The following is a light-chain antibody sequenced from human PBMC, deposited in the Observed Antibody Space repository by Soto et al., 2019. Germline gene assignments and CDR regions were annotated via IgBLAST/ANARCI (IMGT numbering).Light chain of an antibody. J-gene: IGKJ1*01. Sequence: EIVMTQSPATLSVSPGERATLSCRASQSVGSDLAWYHHKPGQAPRLLIYAASTRATGIPVRFSGSGSGTDFTLTISRLEPEDFAVYFCQYYDSFRTFGQGTKVDTK. CDR1: QSVGSD. V-gene: IGKV3-15*01. CDR2: AAS. CDR3: QYYDSFRT.